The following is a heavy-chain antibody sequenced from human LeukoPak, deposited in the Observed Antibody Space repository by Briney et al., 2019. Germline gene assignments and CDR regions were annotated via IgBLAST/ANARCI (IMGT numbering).Heavy chain of an antibody. J-gene: IGHJ2*01. CDR2: IRGSGGST. CDR1: GFTFSSYG. CDR3: ARAAYSSTWYSRYFDL. V-gene: IGHV3-23*01. Sequence: GGSLRLSCAASGFTFSSYGMSWVRQAPGKGLEWVSAIRGSGGSTYYADSVKGRFTISRDNSKNTLYLQMNSLRAGDTAVYYCARAAYSSTWYSRYFDLWGRGTLVTVSS. D-gene: IGHD6-13*01.